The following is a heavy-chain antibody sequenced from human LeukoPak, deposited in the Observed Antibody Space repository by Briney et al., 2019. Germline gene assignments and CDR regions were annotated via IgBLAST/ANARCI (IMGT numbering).Heavy chain of an antibody. V-gene: IGHV1-18*01. D-gene: IGHD3-10*01. Sequence: AASVKVSCKASGYTFTSYGISWVRQAPGQGLEWMGWISAYNGNTNYAQKLQGRVTMTTDTSTSTAYMELRSLRSDDTAVYYCARTTITMVRGVIYYYYGMDVWGQGTTVTVSS. CDR3: ARTTITMVRGVIYYYYGMDV. CDR2: ISAYNGNT. J-gene: IGHJ6*02. CDR1: GYTFTSYG.